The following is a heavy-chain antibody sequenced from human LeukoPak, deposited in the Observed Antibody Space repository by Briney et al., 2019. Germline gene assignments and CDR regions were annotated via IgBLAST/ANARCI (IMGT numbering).Heavy chain of an antibody. D-gene: IGHD3-16*02. CDR1: GFTFSSYA. J-gene: IGHJ6*02. CDR3: AKAMKAFGGVIVNGYGMDV. CDR2: ISYDGSNK. V-gene: IGHV3-30*04. Sequence: RGSLRLSCAASGFTFSSYAMHWVRQAPGKGLEWVAVISYDGSNKYYADSVKGRFTISRDNSKNTLYLQMNSLRAEDTAVYYCAKAMKAFGGVIVNGYGMDVWGQGTTVTVSS.